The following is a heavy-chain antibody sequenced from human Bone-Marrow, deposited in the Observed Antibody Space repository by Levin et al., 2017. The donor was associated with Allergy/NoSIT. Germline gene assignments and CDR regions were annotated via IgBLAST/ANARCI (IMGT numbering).Heavy chain of an antibody. CDR1: GFTFSSYS. J-gene: IGHJ4*02. CDR2: ISSSSSYI. CDR3: ARGLAAAATGMNDY. Sequence: GGSLRLSCAASGFTFSSYSMNWVRQAPGKGLEWVSSISSSSSYIYYADSVKGRFTISRDNAKNSLYLQMNSLRAEDTAVYYCARGLAAAATGMNDYWGQGTLVTVSS. V-gene: IGHV3-21*01. D-gene: IGHD6-13*01.